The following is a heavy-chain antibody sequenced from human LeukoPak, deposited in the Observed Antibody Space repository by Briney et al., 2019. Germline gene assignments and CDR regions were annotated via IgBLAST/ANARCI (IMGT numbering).Heavy chain of an antibody. CDR1: GFTFSSYA. Sequence: PGGSLRLSCAASGFTFSSYAMSWVRQAPGKGLEWVSAISGSGGSTYYADSVKGRFTISRDNSKNTLYLHMNSLRAEDTAVYYCAKTDDIAVAGAHFDYWGQGTLVTVSS. CDR3: AKTDDIAVAGAHFDY. J-gene: IGHJ4*02. CDR2: ISGSGGST. D-gene: IGHD6-19*01. V-gene: IGHV3-23*01.